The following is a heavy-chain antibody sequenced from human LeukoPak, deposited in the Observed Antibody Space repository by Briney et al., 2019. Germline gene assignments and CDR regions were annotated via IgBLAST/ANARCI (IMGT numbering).Heavy chain of an antibody. Sequence: SETLSLTCAVYGGSFSGYYWSWIRQPPGKGLEWIGEINHSGSTNYNPSLTSRVTISVDTSKHQSSLKLSSVTAADTAVYYCGRGRGWVATITLFDYWGQGTLVTVSS. D-gene: IGHD5-12*01. CDR2: INHSGST. J-gene: IGHJ4*02. CDR3: GRGRGWVATITLFDY. CDR1: GGSFSGYY. V-gene: IGHV4-34*01.